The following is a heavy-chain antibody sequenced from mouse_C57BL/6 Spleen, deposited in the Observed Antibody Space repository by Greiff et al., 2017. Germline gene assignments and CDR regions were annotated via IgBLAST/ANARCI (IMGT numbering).Heavy chain of an antibody. J-gene: IGHJ2*01. D-gene: IGHD3-2*02. CDR1: GFNIKDYY. CDR3: ARDSSGYDY. CDR2: IDPEGGET. V-gene: IGHV14-2*01. Sequence: EVQLQESGAELVKPGASVKLSCAASGFNIKDYYMPWVKQRTEQGLEWIGRIDPEGGETKYAPKFQGQATISTDTSSNTAYLQLSSLTSEDTAVYYCARDSSGYDYWGQGTTRTVSA.